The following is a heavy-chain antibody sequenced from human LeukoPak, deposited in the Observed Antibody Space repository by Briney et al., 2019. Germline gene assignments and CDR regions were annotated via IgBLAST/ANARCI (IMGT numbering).Heavy chain of an antibody. J-gene: IGHJ4*02. CDR1: GGTFSSYA. D-gene: IGHD2-2*01. CDR2: IIPIFGTA. CDR3: ARGLDCSSTSCYANY. V-gene: IGHV1-69*05. Sequence: AASVKVSCKASGGTFSSYAISWVRQAPGQGLEWMGGIIPIFGTANYAQKFQGRVTITTDESTSTAYMELSSLRSEDTAVYYCARGLDCSSTSCYANYWGQGTLVTVSA.